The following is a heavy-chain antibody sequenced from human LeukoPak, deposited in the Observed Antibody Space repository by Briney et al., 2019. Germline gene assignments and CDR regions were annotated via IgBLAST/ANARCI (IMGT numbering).Heavy chain of an antibody. CDR1: GFTISTYW. J-gene: IGHJ4*02. D-gene: IGHD2-15*01. CDR3: ARDRPFSGGHDY. Sequence: GGSLRLSCAASGFTISTYWMHWVRQVPGKGLVWVSRINSDGSSTSYADSVKGRFTISRDNAKNSLYLQMNSLRAEDTAVYYCARDRPFSGGHDYWGQGTLVTVSS. CDR2: INSDGSST. V-gene: IGHV3-74*01.